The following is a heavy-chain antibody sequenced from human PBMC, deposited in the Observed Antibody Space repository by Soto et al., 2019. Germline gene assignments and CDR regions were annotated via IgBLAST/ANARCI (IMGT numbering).Heavy chain of an antibody. CDR2: IYYSGST. V-gene: IGHV4-59*01. D-gene: IGHD5-12*01. Sequence: PSETLSLTCTVSGGSISSYYWSWIRQPPGKGLEWIGYIYYSGSTNYNPSLKSRVTISVDTSKNQFSLKLSSVTAADTAVYYCARGLHAGPYFDYWGQGTLVTVS. J-gene: IGHJ4*02. CDR3: ARGLHAGPYFDY. CDR1: GGSISSYY.